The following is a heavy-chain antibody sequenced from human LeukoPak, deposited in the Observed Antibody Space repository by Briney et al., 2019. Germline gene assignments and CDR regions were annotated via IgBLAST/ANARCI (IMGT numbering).Heavy chain of an antibody. CDR1: GGSISSGDYY. CDR3: ARDWEMATRFDY. V-gene: IGHV4-30-4*01. Sequence: SETLSLTCTVSGGSISSGDYYWSWIRQPPGKGLEWIGYIYYSGITYYNPSLKSRVTISVDTSKNQFSLKLSSVTAADTAVYYCARDWEMATRFDYWGQGTLVTVSS. CDR2: IYYSGIT. J-gene: IGHJ4*02. D-gene: IGHD5-24*01.